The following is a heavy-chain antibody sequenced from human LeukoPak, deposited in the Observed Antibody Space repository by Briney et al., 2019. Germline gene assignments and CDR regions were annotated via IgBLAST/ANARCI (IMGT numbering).Heavy chain of an antibody. Sequence: GGSLRLSCAASGFTFSSFGMHWVRQAPGKGLEWVAIISYDGSNKYYADSVKGRFTISRDNSKNTLYLQMNSLRAEDTAVFYCAAGYGYLASWGQGTLVTVSS. D-gene: IGHD5-18*01. V-gene: IGHV3-30*03. CDR3: AAGYGYLAS. CDR1: GFTFSSFG. CDR2: ISYDGSNK. J-gene: IGHJ4*02.